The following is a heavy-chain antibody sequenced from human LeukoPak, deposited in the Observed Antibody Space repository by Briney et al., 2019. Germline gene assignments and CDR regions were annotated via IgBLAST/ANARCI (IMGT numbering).Heavy chain of an antibody. CDR1: GYTFTSYA. V-gene: IGHV1-3*04. D-gene: IGHD1-26*01. CDR2: ISTGNGNT. CDR3: ARFSGAFDI. Sequence: GASVKVSCKASGYTFTSYAMHWVRQAPGQRLEWMGWISTGNGNTKYSQKFQGRVTITRDTSASTAYLELTSLRSEDTAVYYCARFSGAFDIWGQGTMVTVSS. J-gene: IGHJ3*02.